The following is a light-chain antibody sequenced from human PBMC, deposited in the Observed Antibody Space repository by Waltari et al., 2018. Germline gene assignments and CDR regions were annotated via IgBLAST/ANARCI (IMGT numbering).Light chain of an antibody. V-gene: IGKV3-15*01. J-gene: IGKJ1*01. CDR3: QQYKNWPWT. Sequence: EIVMTQSPATLSVSPGERATLSCRASQSVSSNLAWYQRKPGQAPRLRIYGASTRATGIPAGLSGSGSGTEFTLTISSLQSEDFAVYYCQQYKNWPWTFGLGTKVEIK. CDR2: GAS. CDR1: QSVSSN.